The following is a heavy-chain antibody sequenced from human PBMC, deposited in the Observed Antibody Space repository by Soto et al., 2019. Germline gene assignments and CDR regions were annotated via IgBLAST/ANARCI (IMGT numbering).Heavy chain of an antibody. CDR3: AKAPIAARPGGYYYYCSGMDV. CDR2: ISYDGSNK. J-gene: IGHJ6*02. D-gene: IGHD6-6*01. CDR1: GFTFSSYG. V-gene: IGHV3-30*18. Sequence: QVQLVESGGGVVQPGRSLRLSCAASGFTFSSYGMHWVRQAPGKGLEWVAVISYDGSNKYYADSVKGGFTISRDNSKTAVYFKMSSLRAEDTAVYYCAKAPIAARPGGYYYYCSGMDVWGQGSTVTDSS.